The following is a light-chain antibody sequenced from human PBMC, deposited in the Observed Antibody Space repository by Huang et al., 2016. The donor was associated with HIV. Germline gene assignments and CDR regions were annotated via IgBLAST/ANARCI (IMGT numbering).Light chain of an antibody. CDR3: QQYNNRYT. J-gene: IGKJ2*01. Sequence: IVMTQSPATLSLSPGERATLSCMACQSISSHFACYPQEPGQAPRLLLYGASTRATGIPASFSGSGSGTEFTLTISSLQSEDFAVYYCQQYNNRYTFGQGTKLEIK. CDR1: QSISSH. V-gene: IGKV3-15*01. CDR2: GAS.